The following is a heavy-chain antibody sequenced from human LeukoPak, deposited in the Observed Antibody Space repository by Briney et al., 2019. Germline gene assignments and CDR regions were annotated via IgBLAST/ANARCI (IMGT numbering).Heavy chain of an antibody. CDR1: GGSFSGYY. CDR3: ARVPRYFDL. Sequence: SETLSLTCAVSGGSFSGYYWTWIRQPPGKGLEWIGEINHSGSTNYNPSLKSRVTISVDTSMNQFSLKLSSVTAADTAVYYCARVPRYFDLWGRGTLVTVSS. V-gene: IGHV4-34*01. CDR2: INHSGST. J-gene: IGHJ2*01.